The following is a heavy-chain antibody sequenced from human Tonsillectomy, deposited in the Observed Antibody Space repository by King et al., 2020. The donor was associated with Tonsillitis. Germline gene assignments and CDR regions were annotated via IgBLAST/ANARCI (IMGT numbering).Heavy chain of an antibody. CDR1: GFTFSSYW. Sequence: VQLVESGGGLVQPGGSLRLSCAASGFTFSSYWMSWVRQAPGKGLEWVANIKQDGSEKYYVDSVKGRFTISRDNAKNSLYLQMKSLRAEDTAVYYCARDEEQWLKLGYWFDPWGQGTLVTVSS. D-gene: IGHD6-19*01. J-gene: IGHJ5*02. CDR2: IKQDGSEK. CDR3: ARDEEQWLKLGYWFDP. V-gene: IGHV3-7*03.